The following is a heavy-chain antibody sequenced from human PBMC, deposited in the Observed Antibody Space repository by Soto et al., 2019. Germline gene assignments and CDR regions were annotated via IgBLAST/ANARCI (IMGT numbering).Heavy chain of an antibody. J-gene: IGHJ4*02. CDR1: SFSFSTST. CDR3: AGVRPGDNGYPFFDY. D-gene: IGHD3-22*01. V-gene: IGHV3-30-3*01. CDR2: VSDYGSNA. Sequence: GGSRRLSCPAASFSFSTSTMHWVRLTAGKGLEWVALVSDYGSNADYADSVQGRFTISRDNSKNTLFLQMDSLRPEDTAIYYCAGVRPGDNGYPFFDYWGQGTLVTVSS.